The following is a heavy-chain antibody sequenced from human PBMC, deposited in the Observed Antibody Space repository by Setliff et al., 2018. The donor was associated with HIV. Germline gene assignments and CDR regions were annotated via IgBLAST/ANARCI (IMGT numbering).Heavy chain of an antibody. V-gene: IGHV1-24*01. J-gene: IGHJ5*02. D-gene: IGHD6-25*01. CDR2: FDPDDGET. CDR1: GYSLTELS. CDR3: APVSSGWFDP. Sequence: GASLKVSCKVSGYSLTELSMHWVRQAPGKGLEWMGGFDPDDGETVYAQQFQGRVTTTEDTSTETAYMELTSLRSEDTAMYYCAPVSSGWFDPWGQGTLVTVSS.